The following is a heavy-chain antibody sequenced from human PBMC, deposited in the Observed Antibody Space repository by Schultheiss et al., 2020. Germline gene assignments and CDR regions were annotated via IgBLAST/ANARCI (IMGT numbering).Heavy chain of an antibody. D-gene: IGHD6-6*01. Sequence: GESLKISCAASGFTFSSYSMNWVRQAPGKGLEWVSSISSSSSYIYYADSVKGRFTISRDNAKNSLYLQMNSLRAEDTAVYYCARDGPAAIYVSGIAARRWCDPWGQGSLVTVSS. CDR3: ARDGPAAIYVSGIAARRWCDP. V-gene: IGHV3-21*01. CDR1: GFTFSSYS. J-gene: IGHJ5*02. CDR2: ISSSSSYI.